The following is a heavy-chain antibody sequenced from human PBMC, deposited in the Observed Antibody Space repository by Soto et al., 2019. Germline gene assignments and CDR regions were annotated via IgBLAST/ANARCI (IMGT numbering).Heavy chain of an antibody. V-gene: IGHV1-69*13. CDR2: IIPIFGTA. CDR3: VRGQGVAVIESEENWFDP. J-gene: IGHJ5*02. Sequence: GASVKVSCKASGGTFSSYAISWVRQAPGQGLEWMGGIIPIFGTANYAQKFQGRVTITADESTSTAYMELSSLRSEDTAVYYCVRGQGVAVIESEENWFDPWGQGTPVTVSS. D-gene: IGHD6-19*01. CDR1: GGTFSSYA.